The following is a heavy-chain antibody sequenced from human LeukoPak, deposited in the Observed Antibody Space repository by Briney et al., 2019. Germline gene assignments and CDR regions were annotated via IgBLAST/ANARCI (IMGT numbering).Heavy chain of an antibody. CDR2: ISWNSGSI. J-gene: IGHJ4*02. D-gene: IGHD3-10*01. CDR3: ARDLRDGRYYFDY. Sequence: PGRSLRLSCAASGFTFDDYAMHWVRQAPGKGLEWVSGISWNSGSIGYADSVKGRFTISRDNAKNSLYLQMNSLRAEDTAVYYCARDLRDGRYYFDYWGQGTLVTVSS. CDR1: GFTFDDYA. V-gene: IGHV3-9*01.